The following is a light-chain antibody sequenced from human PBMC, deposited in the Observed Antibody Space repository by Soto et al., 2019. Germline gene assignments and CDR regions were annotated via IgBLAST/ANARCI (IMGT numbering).Light chain of an antibody. Sequence: EIVLTQSPATLSLSPGERATLSCRASLSVSSSLAWYQQKPGQPPRLLIYDASNRATGIPARFSGSGSGTDFTLTISSLEPEEFAVYYCQQRTNWPPLTFGGGTKVEIK. CDR2: DAS. CDR1: LSVSSS. V-gene: IGKV3-11*01. CDR3: QQRTNWPPLT. J-gene: IGKJ4*01.